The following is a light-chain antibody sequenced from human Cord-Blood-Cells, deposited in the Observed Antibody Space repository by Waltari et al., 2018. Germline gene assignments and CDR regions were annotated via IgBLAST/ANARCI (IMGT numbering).Light chain of an antibody. Sequence: QSALTQPPSASGSPGQSVTISSTGTSSDVGAYNYVSWYQQHPGKAPKLIIYEVSKRPSGVPDRFSGSKSGNTASLTVSGLQAEDEADYYCSSYAGSNNLVFGGGTKLTVL. J-gene: IGLJ2*01. CDR3: SSYAGSNNLV. V-gene: IGLV2-8*01. CDR1: SSDVGAYNY. CDR2: EVS.